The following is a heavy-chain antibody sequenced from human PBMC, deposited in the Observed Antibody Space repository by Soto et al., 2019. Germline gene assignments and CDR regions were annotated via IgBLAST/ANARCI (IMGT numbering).Heavy chain of an antibody. V-gene: IGHV3-48*01. J-gene: IGHJ5*02. CDR1: GFTFSSYS. Sequence: EVQLVESGGGLVQPGGSLRLSCAASGFTFSSYSMNWVRQAPGKGLEWVSYISSSSGSIYYADSVKGRFTISRDNAKNSLYLQMNGLSAEDTDVYNWAGEAAYLNWCDTWGEGALVTVAS. CDR2: ISSSSGSI. CDR3: AGEAAYLNWCDT. D-gene: IGHD6-25*01.